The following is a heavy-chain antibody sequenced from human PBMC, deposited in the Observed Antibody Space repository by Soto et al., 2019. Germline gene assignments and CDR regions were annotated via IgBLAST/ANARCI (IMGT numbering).Heavy chain of an antibody. J-gene: IGHJ4*02. D-gene: IGHD6-19*01. Sequence: GLLRLSCAASGFTFSSYAMSWVRQAPGKGLEWVSAISGSGGSTYYADSVKGRFTISRDNSKNTLYLQMNSLRAEDTAVYYCAKDLTVAGYFDYWGQGTLVTVSS. V-gene: IGHV3-23*01. CDR3: AKDLTVAGYFDY. CDR2: ISGSGGST. CDR1: GFTFSSYA.